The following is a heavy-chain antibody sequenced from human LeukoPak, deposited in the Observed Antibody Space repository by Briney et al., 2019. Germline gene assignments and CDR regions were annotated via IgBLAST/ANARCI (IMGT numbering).Heavy chain of an antibody. CDR1: GGSISNDGYY. D-gene: IGHD5-12*01. CDR3: ARYSGTKREFDY. V-gene: IGHV4-31*03. CDR2: IYYSGIT. Sequence: SQTLSLTCTVSGGSISNDGYYWSWIRQLPGKGLEWIGYIYYSGITYYNPSLKSRVTISVDTSKNQFSLKLSSVTAADTALYYCARYSGTKREFDYWGQGTLVTVSS. J-gene: IGHJ4*02.